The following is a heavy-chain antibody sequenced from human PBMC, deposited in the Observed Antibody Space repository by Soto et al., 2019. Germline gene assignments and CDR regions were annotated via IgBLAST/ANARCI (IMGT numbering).Heavy chain of an antibody. CDR2: IYYTGST. CDR3: ARGPNPMIRGVVISAFEF. CDR1: GDSISIGGYY. D-gene: IGHD3-10*01. Sequence: LALTCTVSGDSISIGGYYWTWIRQHPTKGLEWIGYIYYTGSTFYNPSLRSRVTMSADTSKNEFYLKLRSVTAADTAVYYCARGPNPMIRGVVISAFEFWGQGSLVTVSS. J-gene: IGHJ4*02. V-gene: IGHV4-31*03.